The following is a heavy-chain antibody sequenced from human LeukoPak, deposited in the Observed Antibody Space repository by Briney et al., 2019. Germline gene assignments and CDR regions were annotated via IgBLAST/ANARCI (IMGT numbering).Heavy chain of an antibody. V-gene: IGHV1-69*01. CDR1: GGTFSSYA. Sequence: GSSVKVSCKASGGTFSSYAISWVRQAPGQGLEWMGGIIPIFGTANYAQKFQGRVTITADESTSTAYMELSSLRSEDTAVYYRARDEREQQLGSYWGQGTLVTVSS. CDR3: ARDEREQQLGSY. J-gene: IGHJ4*02. D-gene: IGHD6-13*01. CDR2: IIPIFGTA.